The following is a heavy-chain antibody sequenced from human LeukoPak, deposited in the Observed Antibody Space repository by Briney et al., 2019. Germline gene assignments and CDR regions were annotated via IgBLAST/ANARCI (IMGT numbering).Heavy chain of an antibody. V-gene: IGHV3-53*01. CDR2: IYSGGST. J-gene: IGHJ5*02. Sequence: GGSLRLSCAASGFTVSSNYMSWVRQAPGKGLEWVSVIYSGGSTYYADSVKGRFTISRDNSKNTLYPQMNSLRAEDTAVYYCARSPTFRGWFDPWGQGTLVTVSS. CDR3: ARSPTFRGWFDP. D-gene: IGHD2/OR15-2a*01. CDR1: GFTVSSNY.